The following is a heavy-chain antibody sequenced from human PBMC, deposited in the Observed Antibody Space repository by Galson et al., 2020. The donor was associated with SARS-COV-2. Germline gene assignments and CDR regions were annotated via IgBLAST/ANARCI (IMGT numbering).Heavy chain of an antibody. V-gene: IGHV3-30-3*01. CDR3: ARGAPIVGATDAEYFQH. CDR1: GFTFSSYA. D-gene: IGHD1-26*01. Sequence: GGSLRLSCAASGFTFSSYAMHWVRQAPGKGLEWVAVISYDGSNKYYADSVKGRFTISRDNSKNTLYLQMNSLRAEDTAVYYCARGAPIVGATDAEYFQHWGQGTLVTVSS. J-gene: IGHJ1*01. CDR2: ISYDGSNK.